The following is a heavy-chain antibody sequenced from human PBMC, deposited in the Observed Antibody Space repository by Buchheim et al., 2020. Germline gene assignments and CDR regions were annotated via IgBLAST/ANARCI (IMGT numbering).Heavy chain of an antibody. CDR2: IYYSGST. Sequence: QVQLQESGPGLVKPSETLSLTCTVSGGSVSSGSYYWSWIRQPPGKGLEWIGYIYYSGSTNYNPSLKSRVTISVDTSKNQFSLKLSSVTAADTAVYYCARETAVTTNWYFDLWGRGTL. D-gene: IGHD4-11*01. CDR1: GGSVSSGSYY. J-gene: IGHJ2*01. V-gene: IGHV4-61*01. CDR3: ARETAVTTNWYFDL.